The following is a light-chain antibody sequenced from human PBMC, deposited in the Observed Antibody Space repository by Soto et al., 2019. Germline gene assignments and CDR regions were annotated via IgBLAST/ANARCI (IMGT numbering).Light chain of an antibody. CDR2: EVS. CDR1: SSDVENYKL. Sequence: QSALNQPASVSGSPGQSVTISCTATSSDVENYKLVSWYQQHPGKAPKLIIYEVSKRPSGVSNRFSGSKSANTASLIISGFQRGQGVVSYCCSIVRVYLFGMGTRVPVL. V-gene: IGLV2-23*02. CDR3: CSIVRVYL. J-gene: IGLJ1*01.